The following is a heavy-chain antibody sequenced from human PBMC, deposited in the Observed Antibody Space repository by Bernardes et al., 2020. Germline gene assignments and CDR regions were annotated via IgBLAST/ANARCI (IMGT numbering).Heavy chain of an antibody. CDR2: IDSDGSDT. D-gene: IGHD5-12*01. CDR3: ARGRLRGYSGPLPLDV. J-gene: IGHJ6*04. Sequence: GGSLRLSCAPSGFTFRNYWMHWVRQAPGKGLVWVSRIDSDGSDTTYADSVKGRFTISRDNAKNTRYLQMNSLRAEDTAVYFCARGRLRGYSGPLPLDVWGKGTTVTVSS. CDR1: GFTFRNYW. V-gene: IGHV3-74*01.